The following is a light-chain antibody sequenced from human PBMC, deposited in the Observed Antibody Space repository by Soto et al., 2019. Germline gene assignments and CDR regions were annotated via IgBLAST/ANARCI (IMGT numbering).Light chain of an antibody. CDR2: DVS. CDR3: CSYAGSYTWE. Sequence: QSALTQPRSVSGSPGQSVTISCTGTSSDVGGYNYVSWYQQHPGKAPKLMFYDVSERPSGVPDRFSGSKSGNTASLTISGLQAEDEADYYCCSYAGSYTWEFGGGTKLTVL. J-gene: IGLJ3*02. CDR1: SSDVGGYNY. V-gene: IGLV2-11*01.